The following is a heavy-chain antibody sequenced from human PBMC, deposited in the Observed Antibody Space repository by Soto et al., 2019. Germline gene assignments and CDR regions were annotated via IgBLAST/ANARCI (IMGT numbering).Heavy chain of an antibody. J-gene: IGHJ4*02. CDR2: IYRTGST. CDR1: GGSFTSNNW. V-gene: IGHV4-4*02. CDR3: ANWGKSGSDF. Sequence: SETLSLTCAVSGGSFTSNNWWTWVRQPPGQGLEWIGEIYRTGSTNYNPSLKSRVTISLDKSENQFSLKVTSLTAEDTAVYYCANWGKSGSDFWGQGTLVTVSS. D-gene: IGHD1-26*01.